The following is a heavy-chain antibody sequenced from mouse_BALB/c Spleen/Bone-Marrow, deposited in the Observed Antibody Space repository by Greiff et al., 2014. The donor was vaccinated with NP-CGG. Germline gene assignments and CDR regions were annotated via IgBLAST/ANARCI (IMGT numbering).Heavy chain of an antibody. Sequence: VQLKESGAELVRPGVSVKISCKGSGYTFTDYAMHWVKQSHAESLEWIGVINTYFGDISYNQKFKGKATIAVDKTSRTVYMGLARLTAEDSAIYYCARGYSNNYAMDYWGQGTSVTVSS. CDR2: INTYFGDI. CDR1: GYTFTDYA. D-gene: IGHD2-5*01. V-gene: IGHV1S137*01. CDR3: ARGYSNNYAMDY. J-gene: IGHJ4*01.